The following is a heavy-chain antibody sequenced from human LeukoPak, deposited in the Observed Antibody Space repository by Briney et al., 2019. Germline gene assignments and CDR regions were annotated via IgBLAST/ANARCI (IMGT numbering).Heavy chain of an antibody. V-gene: IGHV1-46*01. CDR2: INPSGGNT. J-gene: IGHJ4*02. CDR1: GYTFTNYY. CDR3: ARGVHRRYYDISAYFSD. D-gene: IGHD3-22*01. Sequence: ASVKVSCKASGYTFTNYYMHWVRQAPGPGLEWMGIINPSGGNTKYAQKFQGRVTMTREMSTSTVYMALSSLRSEDTAVYYCARGVHRRYYDISAYFSDWGQGTLVTVSS.